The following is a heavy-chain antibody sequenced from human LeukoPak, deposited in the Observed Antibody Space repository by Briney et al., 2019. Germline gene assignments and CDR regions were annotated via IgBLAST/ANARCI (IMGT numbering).Heavy chain of an antibody. CDR3: ARSDYSNYVNYFDY. CDR1: GYTFTSYG. CDR2: ISAYNGNT. D-gene: IGHD4-11*01. V-gene: IGHV1-18*01. J-gene: IGHJ4*02. Sequence: ASVKVSCKASGYTFTSYGFSWVRQAPGQGLEWMGWISAYNGNTNYAQKLQGRVTMTTDTSTSTAYMELRSLRSDDTAVYYCARSDYSNYVNYFDYWGQGTLVTVSS.